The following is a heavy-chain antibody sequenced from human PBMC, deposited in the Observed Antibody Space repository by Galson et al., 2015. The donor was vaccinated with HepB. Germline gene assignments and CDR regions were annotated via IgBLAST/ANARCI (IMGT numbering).Heavy chain of an antibody. CDR3: ARNFRHIVVVTAPDY. CDR2: IWYDGSNK. CDR1: GFTLSSYG. Sequence: SLRLSCAASGFTLSSYGMHWVRQAPGKGLEWVAVIWYDGSNKYYADSVKGRFTISRDNSKNTLYLQMNSLRAEDTAVYYCARNFRHIVVVTAPDYWGQGTLVTVSS. V-gene: IGHV3-33*01. J-gene: IGHJ4*02. D-gene: IGHD2-21*02.